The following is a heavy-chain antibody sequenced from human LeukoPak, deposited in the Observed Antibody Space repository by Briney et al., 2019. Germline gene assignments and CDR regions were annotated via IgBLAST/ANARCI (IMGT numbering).Heavy chain of an antibody. CDR3: ARVRGKRTNWFDP. J-gene: IGHJ5*02. V-gene: IGHV1-8*01. CDR2: MIPNSGNT. D-gene: IGHD4-23*01. CDR1: GYTFTSYA. Sequence: ASVKVSCKASGYTFTSYAINWVRQATGQGLEWMGWMIPNSGNTGYAKKFQGRVTVTRNTSISTAYMELSSLRYEDTAVYYCARVRGKRTNWFDPWGQGTLVTVSS.